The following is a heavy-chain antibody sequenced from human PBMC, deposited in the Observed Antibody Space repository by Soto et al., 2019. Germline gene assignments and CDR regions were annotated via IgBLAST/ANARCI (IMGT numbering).Heavy chain of an antibody. D-gene: IGHD6-19*01. CDR3: AYSSGWYCFDC. V-gene: IGHV3-74*01. CDR1: GFTFSSYW. Sequence: EVQLVESGGGLVQPGGSLRLSCAASGFTFSSYWMHWVRQTPGKGPVWVSRINSDGSSTNYADSVKGRFTISRDNANNTLYLQMNSLRADDTAVYYCAYSSGWYCFDCWGHGTLVTVSS. CDR2: INSDGSST. J-gene: IGHJ4*01.